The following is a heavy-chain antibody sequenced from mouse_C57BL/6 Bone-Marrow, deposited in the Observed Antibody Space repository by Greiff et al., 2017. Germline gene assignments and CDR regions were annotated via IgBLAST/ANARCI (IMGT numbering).Heavy chain of an antibody. V-gene: IGHV1-18*01. J-gene: IGHJ4*01. D-gene: IGHD1-1*01. CDR1: GYTFTDYN. Sequence: VQLQQSGPELVKPGASVKIPCKASGYTFTDYNMDWVKQSHGKSLEWIGDINPNNGGTIYNQKFKGKATLTVDKSSSTAYMELRSLTSEDTAVYYCASSIYYYGRDAMDYWGQGTSVTVSS. CDR2: INPNNGGT. CDR3: ASSIYYYGRDAMDY.